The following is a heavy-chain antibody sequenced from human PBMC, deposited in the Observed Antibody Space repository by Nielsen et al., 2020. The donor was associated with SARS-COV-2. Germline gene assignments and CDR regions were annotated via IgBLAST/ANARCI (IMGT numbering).Heavy chain of an antibody. CDR1: GFSLTTSGVG. V-gene: IGHV2-5*02. J-gene: IGHJ4*02. D-gene: IGHD6-19*01. CDR3: ARSALYTSGLFFVS. Sequence: SGPTLVKPTQTLTLTCRFSGFSLTTSGVGVGWIRQPPGKALEWLAVIFWDDNRLYNPSLKSRLTITKDPSKDEVLLTITNLEPMDTATYFCARSALYTSGLFFVSWGRGNLVNASP. CDR2: IFWDDNR.